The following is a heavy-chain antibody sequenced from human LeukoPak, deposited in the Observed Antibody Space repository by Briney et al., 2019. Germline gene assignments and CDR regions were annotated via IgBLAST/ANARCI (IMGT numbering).Heavy chain of an antibody. D-gene: IGHD2-2*01. CDR2: ISSSSSYI. V-gene: IGHV3-21*04. Sequence: GGSLRLSCAASGFTFSSYSMNWVRQAPGKGLEWVSSISSSSSYIYYADSVKGRFTISRDNAKNSLYLLMNSLRAEDTAVYYCARRRPETLGYCSSTSCYCDYWGQGTLVTVSS. CDR3: ARRRPETLGYCSSTSCYCDY. CDR1: GFTFSSYS. J-gene: IGHJ4*02.